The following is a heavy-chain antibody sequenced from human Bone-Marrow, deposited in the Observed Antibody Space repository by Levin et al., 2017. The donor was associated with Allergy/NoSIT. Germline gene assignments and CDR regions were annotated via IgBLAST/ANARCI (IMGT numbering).Heavy chain of an antibody. CDR3: VRDPGYNGHDWYFDL. V-gene: IGHV3-74*01. CDR1: GFTFSSYW. D-gene: IGHD5-12*01. J-gene: IGHJ2*01. Sequence: GGSLRLSCAASGFTFSSYWMHWVRQAPGKGLVWVSRIHSDGGSAATGYADSVEGRFIISRVNAKNTLYLQMNRLTEEDTAVYYCVRDPGYNGHDWYFDLWGRGTLVTVSS. CDR2: IHSDGGSAAT.